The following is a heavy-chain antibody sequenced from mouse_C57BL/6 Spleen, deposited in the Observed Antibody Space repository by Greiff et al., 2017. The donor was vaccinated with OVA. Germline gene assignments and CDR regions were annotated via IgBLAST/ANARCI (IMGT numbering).Heavy chain of an antibody. Sequence: QQPGAELVMPGASVKLSCKASGYTFTSYWMHWVKQRPGQGLEWIGEIDPSDSYTNYNQKFKGKSTLTVDKSSSTAYMQLSSLTSEDSAVYYCARLYYGSRSFAYWGQGTLVTVSA. V-gene: IGHV1-69*01. CDR2: IDPSDSYT. CDR1: GYTFTSYW. CDR3: ARLYYGSRSFAY. D-gene: IGHD1-1*01. J-gene: IGHJ3*01.